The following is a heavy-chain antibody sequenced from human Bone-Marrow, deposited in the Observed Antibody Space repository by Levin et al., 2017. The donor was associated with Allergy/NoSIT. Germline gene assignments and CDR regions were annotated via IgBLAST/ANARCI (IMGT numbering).Heavy chain of an antibody. CDR3: ARIKWRLTGYYIDY. D-gene: IGHD3-9*01. V-gene: IGHV3-11*03. J-gene: IGHJ4*02. CDR2: ISGSSSYT. CDR1: GFTFSDYY. Sequence: GESLKISCAASGFTFSDYYMSWIRQAPGQGLEWLSYISGSSSYTNNADPVNGRFTISRDNTKNSLYLQMKSLRAEDTAVYYCARIKWRLTGYYIDYWGQGTLVTVSS.